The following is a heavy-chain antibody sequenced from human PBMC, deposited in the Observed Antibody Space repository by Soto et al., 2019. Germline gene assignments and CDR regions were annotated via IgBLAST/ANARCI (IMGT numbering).Heavy chain of an antibody. J-gene: IGHJ3*02. V-gene: IGHV3-48*01. D-gene: IGHD2-2*01. CDR1: GFAFSSNA. CDR3: ARGRRSCSSTICPVAAFDM. CDR2: ISNGSRSI. Sequence: EVQVAESGGGLVQPGGSLRLSCAASGFAFSSNAMNWVRQAPGKGLEWISYISNGSRSIYYADSVKGRFTISRDNAKTATYLQMNSLSAEDTAVYYCARGRRSCSSTICPVAAFDMWGQGTVVTVSS.